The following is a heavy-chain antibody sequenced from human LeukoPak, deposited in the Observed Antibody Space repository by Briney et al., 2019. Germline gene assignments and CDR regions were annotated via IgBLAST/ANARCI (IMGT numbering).Heavy chain of an antibody. CDR2: IYSGGDT. J-gene: IGHJ5*02. CDR3: ARDPPAVRTNTYA. V-gene: IGHV3-66*01. Sequence: GGSLRLSCAASGFTVSNNYMNWVRQAPGKRLEWVSLIYSGGDTHYADSVKSRFTISRDSSKNTLYLQMNSLRAEDTAVYYCARDPPAVRTNTYAWGQGTLVTVSS. D-gene: IGHD4/OR15-4a*01. CDR1: GFTVSNNY.